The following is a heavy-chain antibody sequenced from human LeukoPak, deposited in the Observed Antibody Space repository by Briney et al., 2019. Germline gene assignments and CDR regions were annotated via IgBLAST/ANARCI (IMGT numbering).Heavy chain of an antibody. D-gene: IGHD1-1*01. CDR1: GYIFSSYY. V-gene: IGHV1-46*01. J-gene: IGHJ5*02. Sequence: GASVKVSCKASGYIFSSYYMHWVRQAPGQGLEWMGIINPSGGSTSYAQKFQGRVTMTRDTSTSTVYMELSSLRSEDTAVYYCARTYVQLERYLNWFDPWGQGTLVTVSS. CDR3: ARTYVQLERYLNWFDP. CDR2: INPSGGST.